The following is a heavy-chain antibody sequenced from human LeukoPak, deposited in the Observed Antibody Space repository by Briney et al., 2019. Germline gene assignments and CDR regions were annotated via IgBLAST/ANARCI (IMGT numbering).Heavy chain of an antibody. CDR1: GFTFSSYA. Sequence: GGSLRLSCAASGFTFSSYAMSWVRQAPGKGLEWVSAISGSGGSTYYADSVKGRFTISRDNSKNTLYLRMNSLRAEDTAVYYCACRRVINYFDYWGQGTLVTVSS. J-gene: IGHJ4*02. CDR3: ACRRVINYFDY. CDR2: ISGSGGST. V-gene: IGHV3-23*01. D-gene: IGHD3-10*01.